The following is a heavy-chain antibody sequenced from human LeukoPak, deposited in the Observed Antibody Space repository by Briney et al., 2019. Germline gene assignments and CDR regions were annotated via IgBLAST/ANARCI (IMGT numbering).Heavy chain of an antibody. CDR1: GDTFSSYP. Sequence: ASVKVSCKTSGDTFSSYPISWVRQAPGQGLEWMGGIIPMFGTANYAQKFQGRVTITADESTTTVFMELSSLTSDDTAVYYCARGRCSSTSCYIQDVWGKGTTVTISS. CDR2: IIPMFGTA. J-gene: IGHJ6*04. V-gene: IGHV1-69*01. CDR3: ARGRCSSTSCYIQDV. D-gene: IGHD2-2*02.